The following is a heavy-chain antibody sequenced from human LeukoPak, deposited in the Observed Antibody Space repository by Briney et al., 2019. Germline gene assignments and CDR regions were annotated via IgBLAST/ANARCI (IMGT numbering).Heavy chain of an antibody. V-gene: IGHV3-13*01. CDR3: ARANYYYGMDV. CDR2: IGTAGDT. J-gene: IGHJ6*02. CDR1: GFTFSSYA. Sequence: GGSLRLSCAASGFTFSSYAMHWVRQATGKGLEWVSAIGTAGDTYYPGSVKGRFTISRENAKNSLYLQMNSLRAGDTAVYYCARANYYYGMDVWGQGTTVTVSS.